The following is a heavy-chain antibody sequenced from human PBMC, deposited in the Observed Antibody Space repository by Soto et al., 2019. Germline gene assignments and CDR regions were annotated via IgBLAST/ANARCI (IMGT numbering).Heavy chain of an antibody. CDR2: ISPYNGDT. CDR1: GYTFTSYG. V-gene: IGHV1-18*01. J-gene: IGHJ5*02. Sequence: QVQLVQSGTEVKKPGASVMVSCKTSGYTFTSYGISWVRQAPGQGLEWMGLISPYNGDTIYARKFQVRVIVTADTATSTVYMELRSLRSDDTAVYYCVRDASSGYRGWWDPWGQGTLVTVSS. D-gene: IGHD5-18*01. CDR3: VRDASSGYRGWWDP.